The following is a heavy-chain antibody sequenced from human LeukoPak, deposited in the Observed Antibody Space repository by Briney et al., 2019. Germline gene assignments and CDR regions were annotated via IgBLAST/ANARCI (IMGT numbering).Heavy chain of an antibody. Sequence: GGSLRLSCAASGFTFSSYSMNWVRQAPGKGLEWVSSISSSSSSIYYADSVKGRFTISRDNAKNSLYLQMNSLRAEDTAVYYCARASGDIVETATMGSYWGQGTLVTVS. CDR3: ARASGDIVETATMGSY. D-gene: IGHD5-18*01. CDR1: GFTFSSYS. CDR2: ISSSSSSI. J-gene: IGHJ4*02. V-gene: IGHV3-21*01.